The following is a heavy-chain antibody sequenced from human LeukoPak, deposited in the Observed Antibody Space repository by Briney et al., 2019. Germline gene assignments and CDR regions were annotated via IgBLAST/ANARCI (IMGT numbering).Heavy chain of an antibody. V-gene: IGHV1-69*13. CDR3: ARDAILTGYRYFDY. Sequence: VASVKVSCKASGGTFSSYAISWVRQAPGQGLEWMGGIIPIFGTANYAQKFQGRVTITADESTSTAYIELSSLRSEDTAVYYCARDAILTGYRYFDYWGQGTLVTVSS. CDR1: GGTFSSYA. D-gene: IGHD3-9*01. J-gene: IGHJ4*02. CDR2: IIPIFGTA.